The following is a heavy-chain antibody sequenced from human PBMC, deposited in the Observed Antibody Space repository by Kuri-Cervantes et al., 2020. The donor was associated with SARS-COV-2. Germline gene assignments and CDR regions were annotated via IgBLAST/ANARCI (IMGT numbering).Heavy chain of an antibody. D-gene: IGHD2-8*01. CDR2: FDPEDGER. Sequence: ASVKVSCKLSGYTLPELSIYWVRLAPGKGLEWMGGFDPEDGERVSAQKFQGRVTMTEDTSTETAYLELRSLRSDDTAVYYCATGLVDARSPLPSHYYGLSVWGQGTTVTVSS. V-gene: IGHV1-24*01. CDR3: ATGLVDARSPLPSHYYGLSV. CDR1: GYTLPELS. J-gene: IGHJ6*02.